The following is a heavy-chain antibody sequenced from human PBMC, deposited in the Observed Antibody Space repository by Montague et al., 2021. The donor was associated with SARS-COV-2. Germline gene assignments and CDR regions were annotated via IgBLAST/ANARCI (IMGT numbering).Heavy chain of an antibody. J-gene: IGHJ4*02. Sequence: SLRLSCAASGFTFSSYEMNWVRQAPGKGLEWVSYISSSGSTIYYADSVKGRFTISRDNAKNSLYLQMNSLRAEDTAVYYCARDCAYYDILIGYSPKGGFDYWGQGTLVTVSS. CDR2: ISSSGSTI. V-gene: IGHV3-48*03. D-gene: IGHD3-9*01. CDR1: GFTFSSYE. CDR3: ARDCAYYDILIGYSPKGGFDY.